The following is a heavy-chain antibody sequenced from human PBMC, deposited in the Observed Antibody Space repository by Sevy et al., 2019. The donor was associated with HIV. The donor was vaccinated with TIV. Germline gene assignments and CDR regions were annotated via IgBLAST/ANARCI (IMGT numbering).Heavy chain of an antibody. J-gene: IGHJ6*02. D-gene: IGHD3-3*01. V-gene: IGHV1-8*01. Sequence: ASVKVSCKASGYTFTSYDINWVRQATGQGLEWMGWMNPNSGNTGYAQKFQGRVTMTRNTSISTAYMELSSLGSEDTAVYYCARGLDYDFWSGYYTYYYYYGMDVWGQGTTVTVSS. CDR3: ARGLDYDFWSGYYTYYYYYGMDV. CDR1: GYTFTSYD. CDR2: MNPNSGNT.